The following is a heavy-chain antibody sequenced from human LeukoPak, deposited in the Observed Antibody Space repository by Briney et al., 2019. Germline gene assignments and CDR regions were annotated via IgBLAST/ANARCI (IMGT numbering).Heavy chain of an antibody. J-gene: IGHJ4*02. Sequence: GGSLRLSCAASGFTFSSYSMNWVRQAPGKGLEWVSSISSSSSYIYYIDSVKGRFTISRDNAKNSLYLQMNSLRAEDTAVYYCARDIGDSSGYSVDYWGQGTLVTVSS. D-gene: IGHD3-22*01. CDR1: GFTFSSYS. CDR3: ARDIGDSSGYSVDY. V-gene: IGHV3-21*04. CDR2: ISSSSSYI.